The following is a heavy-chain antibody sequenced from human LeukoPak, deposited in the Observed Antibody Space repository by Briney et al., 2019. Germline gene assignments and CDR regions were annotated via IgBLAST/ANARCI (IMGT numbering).Heavy chain of an antibody. CDR2: ISGGGDIT. Sequence: GGSLRLSCAASGYNFANHAMSWVRQTPGKGLEWVSAISGGGDITYYADSVTGRFTISRDNSKDTLFLQMHSLRPGDTAVYYCVREDTPATANYWGQGTLVTISS. D-gene: IGHD2-21*02. V-gene: IGHV3-23*01. J-gene: IGHJ4*02. CDR3: VREDTPATANY. CDR1: GYNFANHA.